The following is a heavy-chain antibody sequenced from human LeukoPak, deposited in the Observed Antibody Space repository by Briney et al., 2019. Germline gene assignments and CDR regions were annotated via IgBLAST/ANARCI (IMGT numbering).Heavy chain of an antibody. Sequence: QPGGSLRLSCAASGFTVSSNYMSWVRQAPGKGLEWVSVIYSGGSTYYADSVKGRFTISRDNSKNTLYLQMNSLRAEDTAVYYCARDYVWGSYRYSPPANWGQGTLVTVSS. D-gene: IGHD3-16*02. CDR2: IYSGGST. CDR1: GFTVSSNY. CDR3: ARDYVWGSYRYSPPAN. V-gene: IGHV3-66*01. J-gene: IGHJ4*02.